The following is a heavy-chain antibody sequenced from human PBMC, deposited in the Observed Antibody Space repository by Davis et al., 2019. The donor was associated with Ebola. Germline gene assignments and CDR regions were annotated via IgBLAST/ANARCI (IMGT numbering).Heavy chain of an antibody. CDR3: AKEVSSSWSFDY. Sequence: SLKISCAASGFTFDDYAMHWVRQPPGKGLEWVSGITCNSGDIGYEDSLKGRFTISSDKAKNSLYLQMNSLRAEDTALYYCAKEVSSSWSFDYWGQGTLVTVSS. CDR2: ITCNSGDI. D-gene: IGHD6-13*01. J-gene: IGHJ4*02. V-gene: IGHV3-9*01. CDR1: GFTFDDYA.